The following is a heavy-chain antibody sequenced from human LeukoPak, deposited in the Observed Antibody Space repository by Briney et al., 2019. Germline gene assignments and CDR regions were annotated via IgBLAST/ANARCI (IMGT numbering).Heavy chain of an antibody. V-gene: IGHV3-30*03. CDR2: ISYVGSKK. CDR3: AREFNWNEGN. D-gene: IGHD1-20*01. CDR1: GLSLSSYG. Sequence: PGRSLRLSWAPSGLSLSSYGMHWVRQAPGKGLGWVAVISYVGSKKYYTDSVKGRFTISRDNTTNTLYMQMNSVRAEDTSVYYCAREFNWNEGNWGQGTLVTVSS. J-gene: IGHJ4*02.